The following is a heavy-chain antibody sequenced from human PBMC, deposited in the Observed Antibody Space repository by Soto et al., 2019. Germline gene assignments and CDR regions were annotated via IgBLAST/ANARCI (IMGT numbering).Heavy chain of an antibody. J-gene: IGHJ4*02. V-gene: IGHV3-48*02. CDR3: ARVRSGSYYVGVFDY. Sequence: GGSLRLSCAASGFTFSSYSMNWVRQAPGKGLEWVSYISSSSSTIYYADSVKGRFTISRDNAKNSLYLQMNSLRDEDTTVYYCARVRSGSYYVGVFDYWGQGTLVTVSS. CDR2: ISSSSSTI. CDR1: GFTFSSYS. D-gene: IGHD1-26*01.